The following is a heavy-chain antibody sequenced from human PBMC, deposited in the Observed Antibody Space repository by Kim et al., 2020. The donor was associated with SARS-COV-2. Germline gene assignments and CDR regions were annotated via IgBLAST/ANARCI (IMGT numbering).Heavy chain of an antibody. CDR3: ARRDYGDLFDY. V-gene: IGHV4-59*01. Sequence: TNYNPPLKSRVTISVDTSKNQFSLKLSSVTAADTAVYYCARRDYGDLFDYWGQGTLVTVSS. D-gene: IGHD4-17*01. CDR2: T. J-gene: IGHJ4*02.